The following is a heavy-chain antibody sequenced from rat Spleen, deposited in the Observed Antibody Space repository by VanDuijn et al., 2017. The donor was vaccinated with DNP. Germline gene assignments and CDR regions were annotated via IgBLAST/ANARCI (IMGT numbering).Heavy chain of an antibody. V-gene: IGHV2S75*01. D-gene: IGHD3-8*01. J-gene: IGHJ4*01. CDR1: GFSLTNYG. CDR3: ARVPSTYYVMDA. CDR2: IWGHGNT. Sequence: QVQLKESGPVLVQASETLSLTCTVSGFSLTNYGVIWVRQSPGKGLEWMGIIWGHGNTDYNSALKSRLSITRETSKSQVFLKMNSLQTEDTATYYCARVPSTYYVMDAWGQGASVTVSS.